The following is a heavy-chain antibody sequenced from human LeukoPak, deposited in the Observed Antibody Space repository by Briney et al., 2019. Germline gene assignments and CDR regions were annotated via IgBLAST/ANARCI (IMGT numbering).Heavy chain of an antibody. CDR2: INPSDPST. D-gene: IGHD1-26*01. CDR3: ARLARYSWSPISPLYYYYYMDV. J-gene: IGHJ6*03. V-gene: IGHV1-46*01. Sequence: PVASVKVSCKASGYTFTSYYMHWVRQAPGQGLEWMGIINPSDPSTTYAQKFQGRVTMTRDMSTSTVYMELSSLRSEDTAVYYCARLARYSWSPISPLYYYYYMDVWGKGTTVTVSS. CDR1: GYTFTSYY.